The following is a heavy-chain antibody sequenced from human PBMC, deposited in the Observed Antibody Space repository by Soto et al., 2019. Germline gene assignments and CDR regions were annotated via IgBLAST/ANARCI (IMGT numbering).Heavy chain of an antibody. D-gene: IGHD4-17*01. Sequence: QVQLVQSGAEVKKPGSSVKVSCKASGGSFNTYGISWVRQAPGQGLEWMGGFLPVFTTAKYAQKFQGRVSITADESTYTAYMELSSLRSEDTAVYFCARDGVDVSRTTVRRGALDIWGQGTVVTVSS. CDR3: ARDGVDVSRTTVRRGALDI. CDR1: GGSFNTYG. J-gene: IGHJ3*02. V-gene: IGHV1-69*01. CDR2: FLPVFTTA.